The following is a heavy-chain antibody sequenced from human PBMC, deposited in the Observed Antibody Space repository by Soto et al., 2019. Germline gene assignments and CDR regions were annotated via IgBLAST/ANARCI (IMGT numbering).Heavy chain of an antibody. CDR2: ISGSGDST. CDR3: AKGGPYSSSWYYFDY. D-gene: IGHD6-13*01. J-gene: IGHJ4*02. Sequence: PGGSLRLSSAASGLPFFRRSVLSWVRQPPGKGLQWVSSISGSGDSTFYADPVKGRFTISRDNSKNTLYLQMNSLRAEDTAVYYCAKGGPYSSSWYYFDYWGRGTLVTVSS. CDR1: GLPFFRRSV. V-gene: IGHV3-23*01.